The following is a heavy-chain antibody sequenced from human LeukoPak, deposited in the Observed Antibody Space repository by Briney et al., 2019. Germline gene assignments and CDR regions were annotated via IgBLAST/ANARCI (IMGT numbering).Heavy chain of an antibody. J-gene: IGHJ4*02. V-gene: IGHV3-30-3*01. CDR1: GFTFSSYA. D-gene: IGHD3-22*01. Sequence: PGGSLRLSCAASGFTFSSYAMHWVRQAPGKGLEWVAVISYDGSNKYYADSVKGRFTISRDNSKNTLYLQMNSLRAEDTGVYYCARDKSDYYDSSGYYLSFDYWGQGTLVTVSS. CDR3: ARDKSDYYDSSGYYLSFDY. CDR2: ISYDGSNK.